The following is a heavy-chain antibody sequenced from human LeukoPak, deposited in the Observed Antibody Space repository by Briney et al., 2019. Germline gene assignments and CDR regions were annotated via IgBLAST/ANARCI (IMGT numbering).Heavy chain of an antibody. CDR1: GFSFSSYW. CDR3: ARESWSSLT. V-gene: IGHV3-7*01. Sequence: PGGSLRLSCAAPGFSFSSYWMSWVRQAPGKGLEWVANIKGDGNGNNYVDSVKGRFTISRDNAKNSLYLQMNSLRAEDTAVYYCARESWSSLTWGQGTLVTVSS. D-gene: IGHD2-2*01. J-gene: IGHJ5*02. CDR2: IKGDGNGN.